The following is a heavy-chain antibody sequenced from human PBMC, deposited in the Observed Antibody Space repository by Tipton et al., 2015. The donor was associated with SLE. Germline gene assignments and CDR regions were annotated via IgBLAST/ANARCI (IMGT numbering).Heavy chain of an antibody. J-gene: IGHJ4*02. Sequence: TLSLTCTVSGGSISSYYWSWIRQPPGKGLEWIGYIYYSGSTNYNPSLKSRVTMSVDTSRNQFSLNLGSVTAADTAVYYCARVVGYASGWYDYWGQGTLVTVSS. D-gene: IGHD6-19*01. CDR1: GGSISSYY. CDR3: ARVVGYASGWYDY. CDR2: IYYSGST. V-gene: IGHV4-59*08.